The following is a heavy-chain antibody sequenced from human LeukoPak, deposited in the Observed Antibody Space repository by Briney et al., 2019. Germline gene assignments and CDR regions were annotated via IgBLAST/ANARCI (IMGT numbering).Heavy chain of an antibody. Sequence: ASVKVSCKASGYTFTAYYIYWVRQAPGQGLEWMGRINPNTGGTNYAQNFQGRVTMTGDTSISTAYMELTRLTSDDTAKYYCAIGPAAAGTFDLWGQGTLVTVSS. V-gene: IGHV1-2*06. J-gene: IGHJ4*02. CDR2: INPNTGGT. CDR1: GYTFTAYY. D-gene: IGHD6-13*01. CDR3: AIGPAAAGTFDL.